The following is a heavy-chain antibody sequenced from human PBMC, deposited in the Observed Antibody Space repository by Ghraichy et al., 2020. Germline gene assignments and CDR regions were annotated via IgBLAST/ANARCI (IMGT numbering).Heavy chain of an antibody. Sequence: AAVKVSCKASGYTFTGYYMHWVRQAPGQGLEWMGWINPNSGDTNYAQKFQGRVTVTRDTSINTAYMELSRLTSDDTAVYYCARGGGGLTYWGQGALVTVSS. CDR1: GYTFTGYY. J-gene: IGHJ4*02. V-gene: IGHV1-2*02. CDR3: ARGGGGLTY. D-gene: IGHD3-10*01. CDR2: INPNSGDT.